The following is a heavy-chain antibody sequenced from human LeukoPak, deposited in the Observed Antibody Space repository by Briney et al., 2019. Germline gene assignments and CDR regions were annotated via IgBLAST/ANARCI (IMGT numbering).Heavy chain of an antibody. J-gene: IGHJ3*01. D-gene: IGHD4-17*01. CDR1: GFTFSSYA. V-gene: IGHV3-23*01. CDR2: ISASGGSA. Sequence: PGGSLRLSCVGSGFTFSSYAMSWVRQAPGKGLEWVSGISASGGSAYYADSVKGRFTISRDNSKNTLYLQMSSLRAEDTALYYCAKVRDYGGGAFDVWGQGTMVTVSS. CDR3: AKVRDYGGGAFDV.